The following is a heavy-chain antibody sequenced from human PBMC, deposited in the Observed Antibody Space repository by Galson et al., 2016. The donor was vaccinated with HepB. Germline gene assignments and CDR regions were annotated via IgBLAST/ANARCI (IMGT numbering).Heavy chain of an antibody. CDR2: ISFDGSKD. V-gene: IGHV3-33*01. CDR1: GLSFSSYG. CDR3: ATGLTEMPTAY. Sequence: SLRLSCAASGLSFSSYGMHWVRQAPGTGLEWVAFISFDGSKDLYADSVKGRFTISRDNSKDTLYLQMRSLRADDTAIYFCATGLTEMPTAYWGQGTQVTVSS. D-gene: IGHD5-24*01. J-gene: IGHJ1*01.